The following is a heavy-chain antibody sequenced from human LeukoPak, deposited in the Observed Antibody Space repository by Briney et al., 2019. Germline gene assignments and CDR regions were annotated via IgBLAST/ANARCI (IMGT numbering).Heavy chain of an antibody. J-gene: IGHJ5*02. CDR2: IANDAKTT. Sequence: PGGSLRLSCAASGFTFSIYGTHWVRQAPGKGLEWVAVIANDAKTTYYADSVKGRFTISRDNSKNTLYLQMNSLRPEDTAVYYCTKEGLPSGSSWSAWFDPWGQGTLVTVSS. D-gene: IGHD3-10*01. CDR3: TKEGLPSGSSWSAWFDP. V-gene: IGHV3-30*18. CDR1: GFTFSIYG.